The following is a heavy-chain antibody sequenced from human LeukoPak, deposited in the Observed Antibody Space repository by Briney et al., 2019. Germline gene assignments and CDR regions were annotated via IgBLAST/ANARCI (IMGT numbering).Heavy chain of an antibody. D-gene: IGHD5-12*01. CDR1: GFTFSSYS. CDR3: AKQSSGYDGGGDYYYHGMDV. CDR2: ISSSSSYI. Sequence: PGGSLRLSCAASGFTFSSYSMNWVRQAPGKGLEWVSSISSSSSYIYYADSVKGRFTISRDNAKNSLYLQMNSLRTEDTAVYYCAKQSSGYDGGGDYYYHGMDVWGQGTTVTVSS. J-gene: IGHJ6*02. V-gene: IGHV3-21*01.